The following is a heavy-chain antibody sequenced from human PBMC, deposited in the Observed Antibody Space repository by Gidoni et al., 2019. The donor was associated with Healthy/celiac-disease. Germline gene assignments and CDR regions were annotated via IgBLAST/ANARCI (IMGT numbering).Heavy chain of an antibody. Sequence: QVQLVQSGAEVKKPGASVKVSCKASGYTFTGSYMHWVRQAPGQGLEWMGWINPNSGGTNYAQKLQGRVTMTRDTSISTAYMELSRLRSDDTAVYYCARDKGDTAMGYYYYYGMDVWGQGTTVTVSS. CDR1: GYTFTGSY. D-gene: IGHD5-18*01. CDR3: ARDKGDTAMGYYYYYGMDV. J-gene: IGHJ6*02. CDR2: INPNSGGT. V-gene: IGHV1-2*02.